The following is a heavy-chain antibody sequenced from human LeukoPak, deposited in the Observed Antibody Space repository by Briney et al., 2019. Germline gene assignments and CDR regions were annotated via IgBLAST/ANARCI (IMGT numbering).Heavy chain of an antibody. CDR1: GFTFRNYG. V-gene: IGHV3-30*02. J-gene: IGHJ4*02. D-gene: IGHD1-26*01. Sequence: PGGSLRLSCAASGFTFRNYGFHWVRQAPGKGLEWVAFDGTSKYYADSVKGRFTISRDNSKNTVYLQMNSLRAEDTAVYYCAKETRGSYSDYWGQGTLVTVSS. CDR3: AKETRGSYSDY. CDR2: DGTSK.